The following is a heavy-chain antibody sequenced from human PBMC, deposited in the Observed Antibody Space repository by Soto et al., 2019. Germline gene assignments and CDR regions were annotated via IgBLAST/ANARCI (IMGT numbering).Heavy chain of an antibody. CDR2: INHSGST. V-gene: IGHV4-34*01. Sequence: QVQLQQWGAGLLKPSETLSLTCAVYGGSFSGYYWSWIRQPPGKGLEWIGEINHSGSTNYNPSLKSRITILVHTSKNQLSLKVSSVTAADTAVYYCARGGGYSFGFDYYYGMDVWGQGTTVTVSS. D-gene: IGHD5-18*01. J-gene: IGHJ6*02. CDR1: GGSFSGYY. CDR3: ARGGGYSFGFDYYYGMDV.